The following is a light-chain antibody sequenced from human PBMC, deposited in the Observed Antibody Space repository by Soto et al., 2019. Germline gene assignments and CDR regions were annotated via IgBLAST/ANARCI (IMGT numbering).Light chain of an antibody. CDR3: QSYDKSLSSSV. CDR1: SSNIGAGYD. CDR2: GNN. Sequence: QSVLTQPPSVSGAPGQRVTISCTGSSSNIGAGYDVHWYQHLPATAPKLLIYGNNNRPSGVPDRFSGSKSGTSASLAITGLQAEDAADFYCQSYDKSLSSSVFGGGTKVTVL. J-gene: IGLJ2*01. V-gene: IGLV1-40*01.